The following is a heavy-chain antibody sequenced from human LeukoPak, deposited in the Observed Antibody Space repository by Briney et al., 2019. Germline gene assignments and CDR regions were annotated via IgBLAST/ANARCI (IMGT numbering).Heavy chain of an antibody. CDR2: IYSGGST. J-gene: IGHJ4*02. D-gene: IGHD2-15*01. Sequence: GGSLRLSCTASGFTVSSNYMNWVRQAPGKGLEWVSVIYSGGSTYYADSVKGRFTISRDNSKNTLYLQMTSLRVEDTAVYYCARDFCSAGSCYPDNWGQGTLVTVSS. CDR1: GFTVSSNY. V-gene: IGHV3-66*01. CDR3: ARDFCSAGSCYPDN.